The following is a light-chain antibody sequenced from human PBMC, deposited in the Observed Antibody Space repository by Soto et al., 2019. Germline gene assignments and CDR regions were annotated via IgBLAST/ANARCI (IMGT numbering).Light chain of an antibody. J-gene: IGKJ3*01. V-gene: IGKV1-12*01. CDR3: QQTHRLPLS. CDR2: ATS. CDR1: QGVGGW. Sequence: IQMTQSPSSVSASVGDRVTMTCRASQGVGGWLAWYQHKPGKVPKLLIYATSSLHSGVPSRFSGSGSGTDFTLSISSLQPEDFATYYCQQTHRLPLSFGPGTKVDIK.